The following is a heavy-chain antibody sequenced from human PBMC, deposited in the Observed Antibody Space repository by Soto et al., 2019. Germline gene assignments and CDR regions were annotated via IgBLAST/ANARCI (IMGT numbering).Heavy chain of an antibody. CDR2: ISVVNGNT. Sequence: QVQLVQSGETVKEPGASMKVSCAASGYTFPRNGLSWVQQAPGQGLGGMGWISVVNGNTKFAERFHGRLTLTTDTSTTTAHMELRSLTSDDTATYYCVRDTGPYNYHYDAFDLWGQGTVVTVSS. J-gene: IGHJ3*01. CDR3: VRDTGPYNYHYDAFDL. CDR1: GYTFPRNG. D-gene: IGHD1-20*01. V-gene: IGHV1-18*04.